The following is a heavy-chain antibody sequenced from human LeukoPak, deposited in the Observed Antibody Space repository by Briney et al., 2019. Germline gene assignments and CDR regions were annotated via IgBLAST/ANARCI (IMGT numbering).Heavy chain of an antibody. J-gene: IGHJ3*01. D-gene: IGHD3-10*01. CDR3: ARGGLVRGTINSLIGFDF. V-gene: IGHV6-1*01. Sequence: SQTLSLTCAISGDSVSSNSAGWSWIRQSPSRGLEWLGRTYYRSKWYNDDAVSVKGRITITPDTARNQFSLQLNSMTPEDTALYYCARGGLVRGTINSLIGFDFWGQGIMVTVSS. CDR2: TYYRSKWYN. CDR1: GDSVSSNSAG.